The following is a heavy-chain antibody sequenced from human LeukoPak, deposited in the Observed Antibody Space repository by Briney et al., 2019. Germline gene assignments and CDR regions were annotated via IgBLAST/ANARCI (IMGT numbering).Heavy chain of an antibody. V-gene: IGHV4-39*07. CDR3: ARVFDS. CDR2: IFYTGKT. J-gene: IGHJ4*02. CDR1: GGSVYTSDYY. Sequence: SETLSLTCTVSGGSVYTSDYYWGWVPQPPGKGPEWIGDIFYTGKTTYNPSLKSRVSISIDTSKNQFSLKLTSVTAADTAVYYCARVFDSWGQGTLVTVSS.